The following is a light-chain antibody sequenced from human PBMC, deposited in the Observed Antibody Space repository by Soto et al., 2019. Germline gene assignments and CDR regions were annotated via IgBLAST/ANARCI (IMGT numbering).Light chain of an antibody. CDR1: TSNIGSNY. CDR3: ATWDDSLNGFYV. Sequence: LTQPPSASGTPGQGVTISCSGSTSNIGSNYVYWYQQLPGTAPKLLIYRNNQRPSGVPDRFSGSKSGTSASLAISGLRSDDEADYFCATWDDSLNGFYVFGAGTKVTVL. V-gene: IGLV1-47*01. CDR2: RNN. J-gene: IGLJ1*01.